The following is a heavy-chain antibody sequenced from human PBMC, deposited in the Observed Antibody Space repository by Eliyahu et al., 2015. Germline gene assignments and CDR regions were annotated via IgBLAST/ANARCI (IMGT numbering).Heavy chain of an antibody. V-gene: IGHV4-61*01. D-gene: IGHD1-26*01. CDR2: IYYSGST. J-gene: IGHJ4*02. Sequence: QVQLQESGPGLVKPSETLSLTCTVSGGSVRSGSYYWSWIRQPPGKGLEWIGYIYYSGSTNYNPSLKSRVTISVDTSKNQFSLKLSSVTAADTAVYYCARVPRWEGRRHYFDYWGQGTLVTVSS. CDR1: GGSVRSGSYY. CDR3: ARVPRWEGRRHYFDY.